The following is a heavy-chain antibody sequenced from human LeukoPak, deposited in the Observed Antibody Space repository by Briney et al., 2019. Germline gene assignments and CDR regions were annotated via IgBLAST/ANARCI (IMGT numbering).Heavy chain of an antibody. D-gene: IGHD1-26*01. CDR2: IRYDGSNK. Sequence: GGSLRLSCAASGFTFSSYGMHWVRQAPGKGLEWVAFIRYDGSNKYYADSVKGRFTISRDNAKNTLYLQMNSLRAEDTAVYYCARGPAANSGNYYVGDYWGQGTLVTVSS. CDR1: GFTFSSYG. V-gene: IGHV3-30*02. J-gene: IGHJ4*02. CDR3: ARGPAANSGNYYVGDY.